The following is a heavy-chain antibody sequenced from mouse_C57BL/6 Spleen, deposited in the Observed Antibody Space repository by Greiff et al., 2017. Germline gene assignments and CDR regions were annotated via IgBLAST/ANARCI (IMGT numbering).Heavy chain of an antibody. CDR3: ARQVDGSSTAGAMDY. CDR1: GYTFTSYW. J-gene: IGHJ4*01. V-gene: IGHV1-69*01. Sequence: QVQLQQPGAELVMPGASVKLSCKASGYTFTSYWMHWVKQRPGQGLEWIGEIDPSDSYTNSNQKFKGKSTLTVDKSSSTAYMQLSSLTSEDSAVYYCARQVDGSSTAGAMDYWGQGTSVTVSS. CDR2: IDPSDSYT. D-gene: IGHD1-1*01.